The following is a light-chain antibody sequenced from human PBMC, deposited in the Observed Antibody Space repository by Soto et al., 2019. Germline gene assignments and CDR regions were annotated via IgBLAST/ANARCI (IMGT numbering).Light chain of an antibody. J-gene: IGKJ1*01. Sequence: ETVMTQSPATLSVSPGERATLSCRASQSVARNLAWYQQKPGRAPRLLFSGASTRATGIPARFSGSGSGTEFTLTISSLQSEDFAVYYCQQYNNWPWTVGQGTK. CDR3: QQYNNWPWT. CDR1: QSVARN. V-gene: IGKV3-15*01. CDR2: GAS.